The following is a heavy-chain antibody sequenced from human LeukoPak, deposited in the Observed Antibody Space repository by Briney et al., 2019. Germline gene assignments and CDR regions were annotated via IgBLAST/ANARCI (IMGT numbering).Heavy chain of an antibody. J-gene: IGHJ4*02. CDR3: AKGRDSYFFDY. D-gene: IGHD2-15*01. CDR2: ISGSGGST. CDR1: GFTFSSNA. V-gene: IGHV3-23*01. Sequence: GGSLRLSCAASGFTFSSNAMSWVRQAPGKGPEWVSGISGSGGSTYYADSVKGRFTISRDNSKNTLYLQMNSLRAEDAAVYYCAKGRDSYFFDYWGQGILVTASS.